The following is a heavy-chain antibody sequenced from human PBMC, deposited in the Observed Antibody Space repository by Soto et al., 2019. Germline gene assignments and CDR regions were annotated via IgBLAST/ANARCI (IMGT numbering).Heavy chain of an antibody. D-gene: IGHD1-1*01. V-gene: IGHV1-69*06. CDR2: IIPIFGTA. J-gene: IGHJ4*02. Sequence: QVQLVQSGAEVKKPGSSVKVSCKASGGTFSSYAISWVRQAPGQGLEWMGGIIPIFGTANYAQKFQGRVTLTADTSTSTDYMELSSLRSEDTAVFYCAAPSFFSYKGYFDYWGQGTLVTVSS. CDR1: GGTFSSYA. CDR3: AAPSFFSYKGYFDY.